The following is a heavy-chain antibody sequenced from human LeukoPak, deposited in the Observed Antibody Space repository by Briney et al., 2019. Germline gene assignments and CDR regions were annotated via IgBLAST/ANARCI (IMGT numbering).Heavy chain of an antibody. J-gene: IGHJ4*02. CDR1: GFTFTSSA. Sequence: GTSVKVSCKASGFTFTSSAVQWVRQARGQRLEWIGWIVVGSGNTNYAQKFQERVTITRDMSTSTACMEASSLRSEDTAVSYCAAEGAGGCGELPPDYWGQGTLVTVSS. CDR3: AAEGAGGCGELPPDY. V-gene: IGHV1-58*01. CDR2: IVVGSGNT. D-gene: IGHD3-10*01.